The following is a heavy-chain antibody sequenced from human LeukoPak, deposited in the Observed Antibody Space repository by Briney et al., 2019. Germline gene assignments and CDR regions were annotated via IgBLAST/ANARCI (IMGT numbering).Heavy chain of an antibody. CDR2: IYYSGST. CDR1: GGSISSSSYY. J-gene: IGHJ4*02. V-gene: IGHV4-39*07. CDR3: ARGYDYGDFPSYFDY. Sequence: SETLSLTCTVSGGSISSSSYYWGWIRQPPGKGLEWIGSIYYSGSTYYNPSLESRLTISVDTSKNQFSLKLSSVTAADTAVYYCARGYDYGDFPSYFDYWGQGTLVTVSS. D-gene: IGHD4-17*01.